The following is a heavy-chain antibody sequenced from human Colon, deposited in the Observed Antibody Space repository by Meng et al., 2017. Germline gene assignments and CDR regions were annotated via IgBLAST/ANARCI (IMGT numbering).Heavy chain of an antibody. V-gene: IGHV3-23*01. J-gene: IGHJ3*02. CDR1: GFTFSSYA. Sequence: GGSLRLSCAVSGFTFSSYAMSWVRQAPGKGLEWVSAISGSGGSTYYADSVKGRFTISRDNSKNTLYLQMNILRAEDTAVYYCAKEGGLWFGELKDAFDIWGQGTMVTVSS. D-gene: IGHD3-10*01. CDR2: ISGSGGST. CDR3: AKEGGLWFGELKDAFDI.